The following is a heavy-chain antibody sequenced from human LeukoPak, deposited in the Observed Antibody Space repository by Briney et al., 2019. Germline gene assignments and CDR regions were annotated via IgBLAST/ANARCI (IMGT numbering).Heavy chain of an antibody. V-gene: IGHV3-48*01. CDR1: GFTFSSCA. J-gene: IGHJ3*02. CDR3: ARGPSGGDAFDI. CDR2: ISSGSSTI. Sequence: GGSLRLSCAASGFTFSSCAMSWVRQAPGKGLEWVSYISSGSSTIYYADSVKGRFTISRDNAKNSLYLQMNSLRAEDTAVYYCARGPSGGDAFDIWGQGTMVTVSS. D-gene: IGHD6-25*01.